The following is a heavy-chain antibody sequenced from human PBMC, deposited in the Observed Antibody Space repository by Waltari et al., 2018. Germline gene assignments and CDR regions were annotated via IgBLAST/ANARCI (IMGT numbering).Heavy chain of an antibody. CDR3: GRTFLETPGWFDT. D-gene: IGHD1-1*01. J-gene: IGHJ5*02. CDR1: DGFITSGDYD. Sequence: TVSDGFITSGDYDWSWIRQAPGKGPEWIANIDHTGTTHYNPSLKRRLSVSIDVSKNQFSLGLTSVTAADTAVYYCGRTFLETPGWFDTWGQGTLVTVSS. CDR2: IDHTGTT. V-gene: IGHV4-30-4*08.